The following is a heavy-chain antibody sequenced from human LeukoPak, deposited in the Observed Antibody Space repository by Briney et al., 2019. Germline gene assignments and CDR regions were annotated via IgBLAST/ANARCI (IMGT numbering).Heavy chain of an antibody. J-gene: IGHJ3*02. D-gene: IGHD3-10*01. CDR1: GGTFSSYA. CDR3: ARGVVLWFGEPHDAFDI. Sequence: EASVKVSCKAPGGTFSSYAISWVRQAPGQGLEWMGGIIPIFGTANYAQKFQGRVTITADESTSTAYMELSSLRSEDTAVYYCARGVVLWFGEPHDAFDIWGQGTMVTVSS. CDR2: IIPIFGTA. V-gene: IGHV1-69*13.